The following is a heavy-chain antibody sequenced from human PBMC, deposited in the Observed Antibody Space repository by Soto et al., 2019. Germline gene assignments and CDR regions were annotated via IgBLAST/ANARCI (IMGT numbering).Heavy chain of an antibody. CDR3: ACYVWSGYYYYCMVV. V-gene: IGHV4-39*01. D-gene: IGHD3-3*01. J-gene: IGHJ6*02. CDR2: IYYSVST. Sequence: QLQLQESGPGLVKPSETLSLTCTVSGGSISSSSYYWGWIRQPPGKGLEWIGSIYYSVSTYYNPYLKSGVTISVDTSKSQFSLKLSSVTAADTSVYFCACYVWSGYYYYCMVVWGQGTTVTVSS. CDR1: GGSISSSSYY.